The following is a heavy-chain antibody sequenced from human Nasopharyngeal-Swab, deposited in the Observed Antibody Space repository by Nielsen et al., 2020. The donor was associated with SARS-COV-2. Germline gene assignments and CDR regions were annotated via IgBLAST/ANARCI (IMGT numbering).Heavy chain of an antibody. V-gene: IGHV4-59*01. CDR2: IYYSGST. J-gene: IGHJ6*03. CDR3: ARDLGGYDILTGYYHYYYYMDV. Sequence: CQAPGMGLEWIGYIYYSGSTNYNPSLKSRVTISVDTSKNQFSLKLSSVTAADTAVYYCARDLGGYDILTGYYHYYYYMDVWGKGTTVTVSS. D-gene: IGHD3-9*01.